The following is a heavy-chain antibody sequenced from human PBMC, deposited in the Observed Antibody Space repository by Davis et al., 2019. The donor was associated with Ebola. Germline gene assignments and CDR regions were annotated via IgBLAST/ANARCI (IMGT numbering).Heavy chain of an antibody. J-gene: IGHJ5*02. CDR2: IKHRGST. D-gene: IGHD4/OR15-4a*01. V-gene: IGHV4-38-2*02. CDR1: GYSISSDYY. Sequence: SETLSLTCTVSGYSISSDYYWGWIRQPPGKGLEWIGSIKHRGSTYYNPSLKSRATMAVDTSKSQFSLKLTSVTAADTAVYYCARVTGASHAGPWGQGTLVTVSS. CDR3: ARVTGASHAGP.